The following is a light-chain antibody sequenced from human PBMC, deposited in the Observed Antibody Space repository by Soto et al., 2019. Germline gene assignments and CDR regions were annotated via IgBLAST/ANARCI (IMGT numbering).Light chain of an antibody. V-gene: IGKV1-33*01. CDR1: HDISNY. CDR2: DAS. CDR3: QQYDNLFT. Sequence: DIHITQSPSSLSASVGDRVTITCQASHDISNYLNWYHQKPGKAPKLLIYDASNLETGVPSRFSGSGSGTDFTFTISSLQPEDIATYYCQQYDNLFTFGQGTRLEI. J-gene: IGKJ5*01.